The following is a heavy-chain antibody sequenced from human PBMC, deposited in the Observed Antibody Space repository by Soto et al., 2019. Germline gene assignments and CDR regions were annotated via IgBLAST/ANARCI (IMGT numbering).Heavy chain of an antibody. CDR3: ARSGSSTSCYDY. D-gene: IGHD2-2*01. Sequence: VQLVESGGGVVQPGRSLRLSCAASGFTFSDHYIDWVRQAPGKGLEWVGRIRKQANIYTTHYAASVQGRFTISRDDPKNSLYLQMNSLKTEDTAVYYCARSGSSTSCYDYWGQGTLVTVSS. J-gene: IGHJ4*02. V-gene: IGHV3-72*01. CDR1: GFTFSDHY. CDR2: IRKQANIYTT.